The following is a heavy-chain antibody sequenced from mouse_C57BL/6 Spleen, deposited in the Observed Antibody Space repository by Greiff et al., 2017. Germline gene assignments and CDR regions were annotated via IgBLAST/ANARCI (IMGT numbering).Heavy chain of an antibody. CDR3: AKGSYSNYSWFAY. V-gene: IGHV1-59*01. J-gene: IGHJ3*01. CDR1: GYTFTSYW. Sequence: QVQLQQPGAELVRPGTSVKLSCKASGYTFTSYWMHWVKQRPGQGLEWIGEIDPSDSYTNYNQKFKGKSTLTVDKSSSTAYMQLSSLTSEDSAVYYCAKGSYSNYSWFAYWGQGTLVTVSA. CDR2: IDPSDSYT. D-gene: IGHD2-5*01.